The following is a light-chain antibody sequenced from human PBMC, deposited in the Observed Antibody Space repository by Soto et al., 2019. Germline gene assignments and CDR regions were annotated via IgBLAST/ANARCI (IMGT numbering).Light chain of an antibody. CDR2: KAS. CDR3: QQYKSYPYT. J-gene: IGKJ2*01. Sequence: DIQMTQSPSTLSASVGDRVTITWRASQSVSSWLAWYQQKPGKAPNLLIYKASSLESGVPSRFSGSGSGTEFTLSISCLQPDDFATYYCQQYKSYPYTFGQGTKLEIK. CDR1: QSVSSW. V-gene: IGKV1-5*03.